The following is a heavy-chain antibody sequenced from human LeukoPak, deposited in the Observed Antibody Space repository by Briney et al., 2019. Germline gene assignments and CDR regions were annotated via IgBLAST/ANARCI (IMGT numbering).Heavy chain of an antibody. V-gene: IGHV5-51*01. J-gene: IGHJ4*02. CDR1: GYSFTIYR. Sequence: GESLKISCRGSGYSFTIYRIGWVRQMPGKGLEWMGMIYPGDSDTRYSPSFQGQVTISADKSINTAYLQWSSLKASDTAIYYCARRYCSSTSCYFDFWGQGILVTVSS. CDR2: IYPGDSDT. D-gene: IGHD2-2*01. CDR3: ARRYCSSTSCYFDF.